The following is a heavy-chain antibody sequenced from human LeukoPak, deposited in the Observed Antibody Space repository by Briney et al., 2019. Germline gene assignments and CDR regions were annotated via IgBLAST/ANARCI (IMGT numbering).Heavy chain of an antibody. CDR3: AKGRVNTGQSWFDP. D-gene: IGHD3-22*01. V-gene: IGHV3-23*01. CDR1: GFTFRSCA. J-gene: IGHJ5*02. CDR2: ISGSWCSR. Sequence: GGSVRLLCGSSGFTFRSCAMSWVRHARGKGLVGVSAISGSWCSRYYADSVKGRFTISRDNSKTTLYLQMNSLRAEDTAVYYCAKGRVNTGQSWFDPWGQGTLVTVSS.